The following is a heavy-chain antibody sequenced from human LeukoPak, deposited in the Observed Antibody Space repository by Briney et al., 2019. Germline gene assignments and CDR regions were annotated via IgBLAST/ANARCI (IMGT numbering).Heavy chain of an antibody. CDR2: INHSGST. J-gene: IGHJ5*02. CDR1: GGSFSGYY. D-gene: IGHD6-13*01. V-gene: IGHV4-34*01. CDR3: ARGGGGSSSWYVSWFDP. Sequence: SETLSLTRAVYGGSFSGYYWSWIRQPPGKGLEWIGEINHSGSTNYNPSLKSRGTISVDTSKNQFSLKLSSVTAADTAVYYCARGGGGSSSWYVSWFDPWGQGTLVTVSS.